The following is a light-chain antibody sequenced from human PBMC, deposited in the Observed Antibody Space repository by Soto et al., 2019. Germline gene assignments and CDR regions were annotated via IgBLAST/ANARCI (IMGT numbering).Light chain of an antibody. J-gene: IGKJ4*01. CDR1: QSLLFSNGNTY. CDR2: RVF. V-gene: IGKV2-30*01. Sequence: DAVLTQFPVSLPVTLGQPASISCRSSQSLLFSNGNTYLNWFHQRPGQSPRRLIYRVFNRDSGVPDRFSGSGSGTDFTLKISRVEAEDVGVYYCMQGTHWPLTFGGGTKVEIE. CDR3: MQGTHWPLT.